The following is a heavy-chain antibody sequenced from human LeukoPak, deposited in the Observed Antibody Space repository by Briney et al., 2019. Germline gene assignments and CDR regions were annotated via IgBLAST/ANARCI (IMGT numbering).Heavy chain of an antibody. D-gene: IGHD3-3*01. CDR2: VHYSGST. CDR1: GASISNSAYY. Sequence: PSETLSLTCTVSGASISNSAYYWLWIRQPPGEGLEYIGTVHYSGSTFYNPSLKSRVNISVDTSKNQFSLQLSSVTAADTAVYYYARLFFVIDTWGQGTLVTVSS. V-gene: IGHV4-39*01. CDR3: ARLFFVIDT. J-gene: IGHJ5*02.